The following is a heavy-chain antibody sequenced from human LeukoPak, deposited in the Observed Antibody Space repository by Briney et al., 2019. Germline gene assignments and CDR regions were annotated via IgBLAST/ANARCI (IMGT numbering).Heavy chain of an antibody. CDR1: GFTFSSYG. Sequence: GGSLRLSCAASGFTFSSYGMHWVRQAPGKGLEWVAVISYDGSNKYYADSVKGRFTISRDNSKNTLYLQMNSLRAEDTAVYYCAKDMGIAVAAQPAGVDYWGQGTLVTVSS. CDR2: ISYDGSNK. V-gene: IGHV3-30*18. J-gene: IGHJ4*02. CDR3: AKDMGIAVAAQPAGVDY. D-gene: IGHD6-19*01.